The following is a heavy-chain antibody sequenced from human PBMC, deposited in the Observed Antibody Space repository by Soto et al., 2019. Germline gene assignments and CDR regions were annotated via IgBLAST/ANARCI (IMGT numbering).Heavy chain of an antibody. J-gene: IGHJ4*02. CDR1: GYTFTTYA. D-gene: IGHD3-22*01. CDR3: ASRDSGFYPY. CDR2: INTGNGNT. Sequence: QVQLVQSGAEERKPGASVKVSCKASGYTFTTYAMHWVRQAPGQRLEWMGWINTGNGNTQYSQKFQGRVTITRDTSASTAYMELSSLRSEDSAVYYCASRDSGFYPYWGQGTLVTVSS. V-gene: IGHV1-3*04.